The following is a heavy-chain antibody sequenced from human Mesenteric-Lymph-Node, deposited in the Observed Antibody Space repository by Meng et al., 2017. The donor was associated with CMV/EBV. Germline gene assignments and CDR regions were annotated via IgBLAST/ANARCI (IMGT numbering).Heavy chain of an antibody. D-gene: IGHD3-16*01. CDR3: ARQGGDANWFDP. J-gene: IGHJ5*02. CDR2: INHSGST. CDR1: GGSFSGYY. V-gene: IGHV4-34*01. Sequence: SEILSLTCAVYGGSFSGYYWSWIRQPPGKGLEWIGEINHSGSTNYNPSLKSRVTISVDTSKNQFSLKLSSVTAADTAVYYCARQGGDANWFDPWGQGTLVTVSS.